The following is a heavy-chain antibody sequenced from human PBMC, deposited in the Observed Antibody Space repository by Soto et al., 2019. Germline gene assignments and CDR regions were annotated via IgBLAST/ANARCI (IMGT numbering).Heavy chain of an antibody. J-gene: IGHJ3*02. CDR1: GGSISGYY. D-gene: IGHD3-10*01. CDR3: ARRYGSAFDI. CDR2: IYYSGST. V-gene: IGHV4-59*01. Sequence: SETLSLTCTVSGGSISGYYWSWIRQPPGKGLEWIGYIYYSGSTNYNPSLKSRVTLSVDTSKNQFSLKLSSVTAADTAVYYCARRYGSAFDIWGQGTMVTVSS.